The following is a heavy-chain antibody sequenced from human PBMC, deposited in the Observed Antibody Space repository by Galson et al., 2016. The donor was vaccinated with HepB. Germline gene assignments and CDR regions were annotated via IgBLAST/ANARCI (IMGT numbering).Heavy chain of an antibody. CDR3: ERQIGGLGLEP. V-gene: IGHV5-10-1*01. D-gene: IGHD3-16*01. CDR2: IDPSDSYT. CDR1: GYSFTRYW. Sequence: QSGAEVKKPGESLRISCKGSGYSFTRYWINWVRQMPGKGLEWMGKIDPSDSYTNYSPSFQGQVTMSVDKSISSVYLQWSSLKASDSAMYYCERQIGGLGLEPWGQGTLVTVSS. J-gene: IGHJ5*02.